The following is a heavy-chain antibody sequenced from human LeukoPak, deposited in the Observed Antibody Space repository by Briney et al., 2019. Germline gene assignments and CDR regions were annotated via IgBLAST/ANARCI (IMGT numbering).Heavy chain of an antibody. Sequence: SETLSLTCTVSGGSISSYYWSWIRQPAGKGLEWIGRIYTSGSTNYNPSLKSRGTMSVDTSKNQFSLRLSSVTAADTAVYYCARAYYDILLFDYWGQGTLVTVSS. CDR3: ARAYYDILLFDY. D-gene: IGHD3-9*01. CDR1: GGSISSYY. CDR2: IYTSGST. V-gene: IGHV4-4*07. J-gene: IGHJ4*02.